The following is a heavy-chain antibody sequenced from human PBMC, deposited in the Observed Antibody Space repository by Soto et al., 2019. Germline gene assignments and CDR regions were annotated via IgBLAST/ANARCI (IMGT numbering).Heavy chain of an antibody. D-gene: IGHD6-19*01. J-gene: IGHJ4*02. CDR1: GFTFSSYG. CDR2: IWYDGSNK. Sequence: QVQLVESGGGVVQPGRSLRLSCAASGFTFSSYGMHWVRQAPGKGLEWVAVIWYDGSNKYYADSVKGRFTISRDNSKNTLYLQMNSLRAEDTAVYYCARGSLYSSGWYGPPDNYYFDYWGQGTLVTVSS. CDR3: ARGSLYSSGWYGPPDNYYFDY. V-gene: IGHV3-33*01.